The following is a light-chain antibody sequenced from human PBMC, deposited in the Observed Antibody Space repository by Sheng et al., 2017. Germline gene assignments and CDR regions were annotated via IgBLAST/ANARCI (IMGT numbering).Light chain of an antibody. CDR3: QQYGSSPRT. CDR1: QSVSSN. Sequence: EIVMTQSPATLSLSPGERATLSCRASQSVSSNVAWYQQKPGLAPRLLIYGASSRATGFPDRFSDSGSGTDFTLTISRLEPEDFAVYYCQQYGSSPRTFGQGTKVEIK. J-gene: IGKJ1*01. CDR2: GAS. V-gene: IGKV3-20*01.